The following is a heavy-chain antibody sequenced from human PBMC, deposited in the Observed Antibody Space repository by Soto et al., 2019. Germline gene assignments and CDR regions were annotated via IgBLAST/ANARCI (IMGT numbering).Heavy chain of an antibody. J-gene: IGHJ3*01. CDR3: ARGGYYDSTHVAFDC. CDR1: GYTFNSYG. CDR2: ISAYNGNT. Sequence: ASVKVSCEASGYTFNSYGISWVRQATGQGLEWMGWISAYNGNTNYAQKLQGRVTMTTDTSTSTAYMELRSLRSDDTAGYYCARGGYYDSTHVAFDCWGQVTMVTFSS. D-gene: IGHD3-22*01. V-gene: IGHV1-18*01.